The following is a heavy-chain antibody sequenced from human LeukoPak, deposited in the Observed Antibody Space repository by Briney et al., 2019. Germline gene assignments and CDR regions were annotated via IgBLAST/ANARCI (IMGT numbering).Heavy chain of an antibody. CDR2: INPSGGST. CDR1: GYRFTSYQ. CDR3: ARAVDYPTYSFDF. Sequence: GASVRVSCKASGYRFTSYQIHWVRQAPGQGLEWMGIINPSGGSTRYAQKFQGRLTLTSDTSTRTVYMELSNVRSEDTAVYYRARAVDYPTYSFDFWGHGSLVTVST. V-gene: IGHV1-46*01. D-gene: IGHD4/OR15-4a*01. J-gene: IGHJ4*01.